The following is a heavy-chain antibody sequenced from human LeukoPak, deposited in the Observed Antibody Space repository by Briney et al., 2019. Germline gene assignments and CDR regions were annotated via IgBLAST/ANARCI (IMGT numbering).Heavy chain of an antibody. CDR3: ARAQWLVSVIRYDY. CDR1: GYTFTSYG. CDR2: ISAYNGNT. D-gene: IGHD6-19*01. Sequence: ASVKVSCKASGYTFTSYGISWERQAPGQGLEWMGWISAYNGNTNYAQKLQGRVTMTTDTSTSTAYMELRSLRSDDTAVYYCARAQWLVSVIRYDYWGQGTLVTVSS. V-gene: IGHV1-18*01. J-gene: IGHJ4*02.